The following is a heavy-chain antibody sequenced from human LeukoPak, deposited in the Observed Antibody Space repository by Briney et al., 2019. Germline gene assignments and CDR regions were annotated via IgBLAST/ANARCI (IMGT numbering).Heavy chain of an antibody. CDR1: GYTFTSYG. D-gene: IGHD1-26*01. J-gene: IGHJ4*02. CDR2: IIPILGIA. Sequence: SVKVSCKASGYTFTSYGISWVRQAPGQGLEWMGRIIPILGIANYAQKFQGRVTITADKSTSTAYMELSSLRSEDTAVYYCAIVGATRGDFDYWGQGTLVTVSS. CDR3: AIVGATRGDFDY. V-gene: IGHV1-69*04.